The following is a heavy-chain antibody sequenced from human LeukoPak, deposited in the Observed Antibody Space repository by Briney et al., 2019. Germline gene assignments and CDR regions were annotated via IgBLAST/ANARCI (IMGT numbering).Heavy chain of an antibody. CDR3: ARGRVVPATRLDY. CDR2: ISYDAKYK. J-gene: IGHJ4*02. CDR1: GFTFSSYA. D-gene: IGHD2-15*01. Sequence: GRSLRLSCAASGFTFSSYAMHWVRQAPGKGLEWVAVISYDAKYKYYSDSVKGRFTISRDNSRNTLYLEMSGLRSDDTAVYYCARGRVVPATRLDYWGRGTLVTVSS. V-gene: IGHV3-30*04.